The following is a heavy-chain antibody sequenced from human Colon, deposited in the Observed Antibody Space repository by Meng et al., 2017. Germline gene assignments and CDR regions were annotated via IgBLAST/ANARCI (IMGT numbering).Heavy chain of an antibody. J-gene: IGHJ5*02. CDR3: AREEGTSGRAGWFDP. CDR2: ISIDGNAK. CDR1: GLGFSTLV. V-gene: IGHV3-30*03. Sequence: QGRLCVARGSVVHRGPSLTLLCVASGLGFSTLVFHWLRQAPGKGLEWEAGISIDGNAKHYADSVKGRFTISRDDSKNTVFLQIHSLRPDDTAMYYCAREEGTSGRAGWFDPWGQGTLVTVSS. D-gene: IGHD2-8*01.